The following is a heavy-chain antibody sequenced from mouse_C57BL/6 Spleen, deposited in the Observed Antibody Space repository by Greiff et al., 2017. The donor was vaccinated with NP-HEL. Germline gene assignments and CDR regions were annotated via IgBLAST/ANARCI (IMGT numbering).Heavy chain of an antibody. J-gene: IGHJ2*01. CDR2: IYPGDGDT. CDR1: GYAFSSSW. D-gene: IGHD1-1*01. Sequence: QVQLQQSGPELVKPGASVKISCKASGYAFSSSWMNWVKQRPGKGLEWIGRIYPGDGDTNYNGKFKGKATLTADKSSSTAYMQLSSLTSEDSAVYFCARVYYGSSYFDYGGQGTTLTVSS. CDR3: ARVYYGSSYFDY. V-gene: IGHV1-82*01.